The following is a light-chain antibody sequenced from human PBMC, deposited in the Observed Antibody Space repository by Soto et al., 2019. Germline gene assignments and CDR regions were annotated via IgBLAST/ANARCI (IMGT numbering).Light chain of an antibody. Sequence: QSALTQPASVSGSPGQSITISCTGTSSDVGSYNHVSWYQQHPGKAPKLMIYEVSNRPSGVSNRFSGSKSGNTASLTISGLQAEDEADYYCSSYTSSSGGYVFGTGTKVTVL. CDR1: SSDVGSYNH. J-gene: IGLJ1*01. V-gene: IGLV2-14*01. CDR2: EVS. CDR3: SSYTSSSGGYV.